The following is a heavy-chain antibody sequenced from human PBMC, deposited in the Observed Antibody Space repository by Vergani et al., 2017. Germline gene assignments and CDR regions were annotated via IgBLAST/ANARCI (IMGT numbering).Heavy chain of an antibody. CDR1: GFTFRSHG. CDR2: IWYDGSNN. CDR3: ARWGNEKRFVS. J-gene: IGHJ5*01. Sequence: QVQLVESEGGVVQPGRSLTLSCVASGFTFRSHGMHWVRQAPGKGLEWVAVIWYDGSNNYYGDSVKGRFTISRDNSKNTLYLQMNSLRVEDTAVYYCARWGNEKRFVSWGQGTLVTVAS. V-gene: IGHV3-33*01. D-gene: IGHD1-1*01.